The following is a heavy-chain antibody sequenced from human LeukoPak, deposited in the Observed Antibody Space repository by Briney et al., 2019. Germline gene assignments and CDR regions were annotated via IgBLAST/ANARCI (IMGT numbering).Heavy chain of an antibody. Sequence: GASVKVSCKASGYTFTSYYMHWVRQAPGQGLEWLGIINPSGGSTSYAQKFQGRVTMTRDTSTSAVYMELSSLRSEDTAVYYCARVLTPGSSGDAFDIWGQGTMVTVSS. CDR2: INPSGGST. J-gene: IGHJ3*02. CDR1: GYTFTSYY. CDR3: ARVLTPGSSGDAFDI. V-gene: IGHV1-46*01. D-gene: IGHD6-19*01.